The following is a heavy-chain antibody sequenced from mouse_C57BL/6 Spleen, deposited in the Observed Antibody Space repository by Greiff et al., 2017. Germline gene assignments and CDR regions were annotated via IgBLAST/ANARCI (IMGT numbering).Heavy chain of an antibody. CDR2: IYPSDSDT. J-gene: IGHJ2*01. Sequence: QVQLQQPGAELVRPGSSVKLSCKASGYTFTSYWMDWVKQRPGQGLEWIGNIYPSDSDTHYNHKFKDKATLTVDKSSSTADMQLSSLTSEDSAVYYCARGGSSYVGYFDYWGQGTTLTVSS. CDR1: GYTFTSYW. CDR3: ARGGSSYVGYFDY. D-gene: IGHD1-1*01. V-gene: IGHV1-61*01.